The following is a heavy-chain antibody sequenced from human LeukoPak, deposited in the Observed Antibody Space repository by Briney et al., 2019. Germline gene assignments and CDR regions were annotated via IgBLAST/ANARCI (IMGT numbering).Heavy chain of an antibody. V-gene: IGHV1-2*02. D-gene: IGHD3-3*01. CDR2: LNPNSGDT. CDR3: ARYYDFWSGYSTKHLDY. Sequence: ASVRVSCKASGYTFTGYYLHWVRQAPGQGLEWMGWLNPNSGDTNYAQKFQDRVTMTRDTSISTAYMELSRLRSDVTAVYYCARYYDFWSGYSTKHLDYWGQGTLVTVSS. J-gene: IGHJ4*02. CDR1: GYTFTGYY.